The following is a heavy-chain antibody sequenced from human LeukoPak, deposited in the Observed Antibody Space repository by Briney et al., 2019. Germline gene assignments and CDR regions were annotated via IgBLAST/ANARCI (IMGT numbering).Heavy chain of an antibody. CDR2: ISSSSSYI. D-gene: IGHD4-23*01. V-gene: IGHV3-21*01. CDR3: ARAVVTARGYYYYMDV. Sequence: PGGSLRLSCAASGFTFSSYSMNWVRQAPGKGLEWVSSISSSSSYIYYADSVKGRFTISRDNAKNSLYLQMNSLRAEDTAVYYCARAVVTARGYYYYMDVWGKGTTVTVSS. J-gene: IGHJ6*03. CDR1: GFTFSSYS.